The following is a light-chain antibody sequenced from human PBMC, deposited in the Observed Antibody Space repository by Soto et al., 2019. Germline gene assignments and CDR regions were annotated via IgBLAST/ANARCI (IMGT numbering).Light chain of an antibody. CDR3: QQYGSSGT. V-gene: IGKV3-20*01. J-gene: IGKJ1*01. Sequence: ELVLTQPPGTVSVSPGERATLSCRASQSVSSNLAWYQQKPGQAPRLLIYGASNRATGIPDRFSGSGSGTDFTLTISRLEPEDFAVYYCQQYGSSGTFGQGTKVDI. CDR1: QSVSSN. CDR2: GAS.